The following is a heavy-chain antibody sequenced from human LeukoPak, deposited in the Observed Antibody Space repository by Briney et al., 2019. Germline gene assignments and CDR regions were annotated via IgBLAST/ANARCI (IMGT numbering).Heavy chain of an antibody. CDR3: ARETLLWFGVNGAFDI. Sequence: SETLSLTCTVSGGSVSSGSYYWSWIRQPPGKGLEWIGYIYYSGSTNYNPSLKSRVTISVDTSKNQFSLKLSSVTAADTAVYYCARETLLWFGVNGAFDIWGQGTMVTVSS. D-gene: IGHD3-10*01. V-gene: IGHV4-61*01. CDR2: IYYSGST. CDR1: GGSVSSGSYY. J-gene: IGHJ3*02.